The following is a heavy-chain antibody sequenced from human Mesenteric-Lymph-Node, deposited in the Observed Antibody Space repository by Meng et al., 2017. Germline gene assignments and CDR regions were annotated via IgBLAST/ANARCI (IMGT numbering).Heavy chain of an antibody. CDR2: IWYDGSNK. CDR1: GFTFSSYG. CDR3: ARVRQWGGLDY. Sequence: GLLVGSGGGVVRPGRSLRPSCAASGFTFSSYGMHWVRQAQGKGLEWVAVIWYDGSNKYYAGSVKGRFTISRDNSKNTLYLQMNSLRAEDTAVYYCARVRQWGGLDYWGQGTLVTVSS. J-gene: IGHJ4*02. V-gene: IGHV3-33*01. D-gene: IGHD6-19*01.